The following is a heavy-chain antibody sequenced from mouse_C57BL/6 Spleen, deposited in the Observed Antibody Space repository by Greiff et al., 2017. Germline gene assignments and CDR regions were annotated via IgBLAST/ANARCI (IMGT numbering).Heavy chain of an antibody. J-gene: IGHJ3*01. D-gene: IGHD2-4*01. CDR3: ASVDYDEGEAWFAY. V-gene: IGHV1-80*01. Sequence: VKLMESGAELVKPGASVKISCKASGYAFSSYWMNWVKQRPGKGLEWIGQIYPGDGDTNYNGKFKGKATLTADKSSSTAYMLLSRLTSDDSAVYFWASVDYDEGEAWFAYWGQGTLVTVSA. CDR1: GYAFSSYW. CDR2: IYPGDGDT.